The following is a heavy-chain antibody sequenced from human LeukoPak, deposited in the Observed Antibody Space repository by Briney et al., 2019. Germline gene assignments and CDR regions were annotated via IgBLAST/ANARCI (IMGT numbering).Heavy chain of an antibody. Sequence: SETLSLTCAVYGGSFSGYYWSWIRQPPGKGLEWIGEINHSGSTNYNPSLKSRVTISVDTSKDHFSLKLSSVTAADTAVYYCARGDSSSSLEYFQHWGQGTLVTVSS. CDR3: ARGDSSSSLEYFQH. CDR2: INHSGST. D-gene: IGHD6-13*01. J-gene: IGHJ1*01. V-gene: IGHV4-34*01. CDR1: GGSFSGYY.